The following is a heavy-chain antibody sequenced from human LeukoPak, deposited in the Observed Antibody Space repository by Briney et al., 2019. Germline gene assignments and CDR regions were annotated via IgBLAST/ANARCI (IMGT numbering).Heavy chain of an antibody. CDR3: ARDRAATQDWVEFDP. CDR2: IRGSGET. CDR1: GFGVSNYY. V-gene: IGHV3-66*03. Sequence: GGSLRLSSAVSGFGVSNYYMNWVRQAPGKGLEWVSLIRGSGETFYADSVKGRFTISRDDSKNTVYLQMNSLRVEDTAEYFCARDRAATQDWVEFDPWGQGTLVTVSS. D-gene: IGHD3/OR15-3a*01. J-gene: IGHJ5*02.